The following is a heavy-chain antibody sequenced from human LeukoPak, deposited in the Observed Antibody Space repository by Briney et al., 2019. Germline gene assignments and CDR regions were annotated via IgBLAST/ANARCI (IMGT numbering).Heavy chain of an antibody. Sequence: SSVKVSCKASGGTFSSYAIIGVRQAPAPGLEGMGGIIPTFGTANYAQKFQGRVTITADESTSTAYMELSRLRSEDTAGCYCARLYCSGGSCYHDDWGQGTLVTVSS. D-gene: IGHD2-15*01. J-gene: IGHJ4*02. V-gene: IGHV1-69*01. CDR2: IIPTFGTA. CDR3: ARLYCSGGSCYHDD. CDR1: GGTFSSYA.